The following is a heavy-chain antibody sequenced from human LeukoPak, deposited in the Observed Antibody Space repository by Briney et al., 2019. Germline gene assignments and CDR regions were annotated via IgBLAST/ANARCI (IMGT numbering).Heavy chain of an antibody. CDR1: GGSISSYY. J-gene: IGHJ4*02. CDR2: IYTSGST. Sequence: SETLSLTCTVSGGSISSYYWSWIRQPAGKGLEWIGRIYTSGSTNYNPSLKSRVTMSVDTSKNQFSLKLSSVTAADTAVYYCARSSHILTGENFDYWGQGTLLTVSS. V-gene: IGHV4-4*07. CDR3: ARSSHILTGENFDY. D-gene: IGHD3-9*01.